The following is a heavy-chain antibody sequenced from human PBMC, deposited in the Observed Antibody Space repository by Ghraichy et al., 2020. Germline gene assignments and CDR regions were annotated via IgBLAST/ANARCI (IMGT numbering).Heavy chain of an antibody. CDR1: GFTVSSNY. Sequence: LSLTCAASGFTVSSNYMSWVRQAPGKGLEWVSIIYSGGSTYYADSVKGRFTISRDNSKNTLYLQMNSLRAEDTAVYYCARALGSRRGYSGYGAFFDYWGQGTLVTVSS. CDR2: IYSGGST. V-gene: IGHV3-53*01. CDR3: ARALGSRRGYSGYGAFFDY. J-gene: IGHJ4*02. D-gene: IGHD5-12*01.